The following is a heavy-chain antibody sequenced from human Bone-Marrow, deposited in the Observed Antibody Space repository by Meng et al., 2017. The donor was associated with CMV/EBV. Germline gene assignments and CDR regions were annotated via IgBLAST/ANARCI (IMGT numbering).Heavy chain of an antibody. D-gene: IGHD2-2*02. CDR2: IYPGDSDT. CDR3: ARGARYQLLYAPGAFDI. J-gene: IGHJ3*02. CDR1: GYSFTSYW. Sequence: GESLKIFCKGSGYSFTSYWIGWVRQMPGKGLGWMGIIYPGDSDTRYSPSFQGQVTISADKSISTAYLQWSSLKASDTAMYYCARGARYQLLYAPGAFDIWGQGTMATVSS. V-gene: IGHV5-51*01.